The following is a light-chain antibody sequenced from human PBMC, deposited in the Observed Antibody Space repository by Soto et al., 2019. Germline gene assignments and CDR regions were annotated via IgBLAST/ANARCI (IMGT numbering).Light chain of an antibody. J-gene: IGKJ4*01. CDR3: QQSSHGLT. V-gene: IGKV3-11*01. CDR1: QSISSY. Sequence: EIVLTQSPATLSLSPGERATLSCRASQSISSYLACYQQKPGQPPRLLIFDASNRATGIPDRFSGSGSGTDFTLTISSLQPDDFAVYYCQQSSHGLTFGGGNKVEI. CDR2: DAS.